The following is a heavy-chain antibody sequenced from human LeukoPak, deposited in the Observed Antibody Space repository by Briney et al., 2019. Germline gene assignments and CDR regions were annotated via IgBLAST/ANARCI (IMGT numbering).Heavy chain of an antibody. D-gene: IGHD3-16*02. J-gene: IGHJ5*02. Sequence: SVKVSCKASGGTFSSYEISWVRQAPGQGLEWMGGIIPIFGTANYAQKFQGRATITADESTSTAYMELSSLRSEDTAVYYCARVGYDYVWGSYRYNRWFDPWGQGTLVTVSS. V-gene: IGHV1-69*13. CDR2: IIPIFGTA. CDR1: GGTFSSYE. CDR3: ARVGYDYVWGSYRYNRWFDP.